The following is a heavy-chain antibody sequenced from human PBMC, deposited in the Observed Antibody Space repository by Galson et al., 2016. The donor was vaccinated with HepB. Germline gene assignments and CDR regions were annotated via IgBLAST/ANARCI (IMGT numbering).Heavy chain of an antibody. J-gene: IGHJ5*02. CDR2: IKPDGSEK. Sequence: SLRLSCAASGFTFNNYWMSWPRQAPGKGLEWVANIKPDGSEKYYVDSATGRFTISRDNAKNSLYLQMNSLRAEDTAVFYCARVRGYDFWSGYRNWFDPWGQGTLVTVSS. CDR1: GFTFNNYW. V-gene: IGHV3-7*01. CDR3: ARVRGYDFWSGYRNWFDP. D-gene: IGHD3-3*01.